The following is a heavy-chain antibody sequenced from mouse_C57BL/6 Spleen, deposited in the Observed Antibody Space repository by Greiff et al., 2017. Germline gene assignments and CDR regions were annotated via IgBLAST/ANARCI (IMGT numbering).Heavy chain of an antibody. Sequence: EVNVVESGGGLVQPGGSLKLSCAASGFTFSDYYMYWVRQTPEKRLEWVAYISNGGGSTYYPDTVKGRFTISRDNAKNTLYLQMSRLKSEDTAMYYCARHGGTTVVAYYAMDYWGQGTSVTVSS. CDR3: ARHGGTTVVAYYAMDY. V-gene: IGHV5-12*01. CDR1: GFTFSDYY. J-gene: IGHJ4*01. CDR2: ISNGGGST. D-gene: IGHD1-1*01.